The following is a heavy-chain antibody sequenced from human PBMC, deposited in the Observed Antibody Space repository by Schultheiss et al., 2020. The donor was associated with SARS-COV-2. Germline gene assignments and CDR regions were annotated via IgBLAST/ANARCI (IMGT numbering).Heavy chain of an antibody. CDR3: AKCPVAITGYFDY. Sequence: GGSLRLSCAASGFTFSSFGMHWVRQAPGKGLEWVAVIWYDGSHKYYADSVNGRFTISRDNSKNTLYLQMNSLRAEDTALYYCAKCPVAITGYFDYWGQGTMVTVSS. V-gene: IGHV3-33*06. CDR1: GFTFSSFG. CDR2: IWYDGSHK. D-gene: IGHD6-19*01. J-gene: IGHJ4*02.